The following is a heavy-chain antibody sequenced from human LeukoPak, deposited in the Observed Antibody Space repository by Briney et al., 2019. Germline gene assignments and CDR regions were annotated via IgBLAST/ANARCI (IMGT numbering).Heavy chain of an antibody. Sequence: GRSLRLSCEASGFTFNYYAMHWVRQAPGKGLEWVAFIRYDGSNKYYADSVKGRFTISRDNSKNTLYLQMNSLRAEDTAVYYCAKDWDIVVVPAAFDAFDIWGQGTMVTVSS. D-gene: IGHD2-2*01. CDR2: IRYDGSNK. CDR1: GFTFNYYA. J-gene: IGHJ3*02. V-gene: IGHV3-30*02. CDR3: AKDWDIVVVPAAFDAFDI.